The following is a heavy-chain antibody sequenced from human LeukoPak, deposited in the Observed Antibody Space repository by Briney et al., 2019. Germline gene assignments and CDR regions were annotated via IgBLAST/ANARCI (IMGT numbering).Heavy chain of an antibody. Sequence: PGRSLRLSCAVSGFTFNDYAMHWVRQAPGKGLEWVSSISWNSDSIGYVDSVKGRFIISRDNAKNSLYLQMNSLRAEDTALYYCAKDRGSFRWGSSAFDYWGQGTLVTVSS. CDR3: AKDRGSFRWGSSAFDY. CDR2: ISWNSDSI. CDR1: GFTFNDYA. D-gene: IGHD3-16*01. V-gene: IGHV3-9*01. J-gene: IGHJ4*02.